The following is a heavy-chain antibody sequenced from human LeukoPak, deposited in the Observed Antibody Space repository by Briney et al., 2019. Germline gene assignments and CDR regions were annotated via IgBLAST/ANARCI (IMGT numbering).Heavy chain of an antibody. J-gene: IGHJ4*02. CDR3: AKGLWDTLVVPDAPFDY. CDR1: GFTFSNYG. D-gene: IGHD2-2*01. Sequence: PGGSLRLSCAASGFTFSNYGMSWVRQAPGKGLEWVSAISGSGGSTYYADSLKGRFTISRDNSKNTLYLQMNSLRAEDTAVYYCAKGLWDTLVVPDAPFDYWGQGTLVTVSS. V-gene: IGHV3-23*01. CDR2: ISGSGGST.